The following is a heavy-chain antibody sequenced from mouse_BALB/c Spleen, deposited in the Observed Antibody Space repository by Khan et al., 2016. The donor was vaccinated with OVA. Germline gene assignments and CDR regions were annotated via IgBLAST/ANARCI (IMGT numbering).Heavy chain of an antibody. CDR1: GYSITSDYA. CDR2: ISYRGST. J-gene: IGHJ3*01. CDR3: ARWFAY. V-gene: IGHV3-2*02. Sequence: VQLQQPGPGLVKPSQSLSLTCTVTGYSITSDYAWNWIRQFPGNKLEWMGYISYRGSTSYNPSLKSRISIIRDTSKNQFFLQLNSVTAEDTATYYCARWFAYWGQGTLVTVSA.